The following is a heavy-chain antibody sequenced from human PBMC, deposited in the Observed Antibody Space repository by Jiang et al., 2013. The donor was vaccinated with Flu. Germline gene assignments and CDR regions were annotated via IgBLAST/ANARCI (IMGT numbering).Heavy chain of an antibody. CDR3: AREGVIISEVDWFDP. CDR1: GFTFSSYS. CDR2: ISSSSSYI. V-gene: IGHV3-21*01. D-gene: IGHD3-10*01. J-gene: IGHJ5*02. Sequence: CAASGFTFSSYSMNWVRQAPGKGLEWVSSISSSSSYIYYADSVKGRFTISRDNAKNSLYLQMNSLRAEDTAVYYCAREGVIISEVDWFDPWGQGTLVTVSS.